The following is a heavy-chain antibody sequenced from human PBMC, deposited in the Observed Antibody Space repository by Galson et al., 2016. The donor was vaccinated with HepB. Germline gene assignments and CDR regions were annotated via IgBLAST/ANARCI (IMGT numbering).Heavy chain of an antibody. CDR1: GYTFSNSA. CDR2: IIVGNGKT. J-gene: IGHJ3*02. Sequence: SVKVSCKASGYTFSNSAIHWVRQAPGQGLEWMGWIIVGNGKTNYAQKFQGRVTITSDTSATTVYMELSSLTSEDTAVYDCAREEGVIIVGDDVFDIWGHGTMVTVSS. D-gene: IGHD3-22*01. CDR3: AREEGVIIVGDDVFDI. V-gene: IGHV1-3*01.